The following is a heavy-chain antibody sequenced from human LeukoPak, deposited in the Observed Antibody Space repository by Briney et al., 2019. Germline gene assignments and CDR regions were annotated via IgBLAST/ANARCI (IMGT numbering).Heavy chain of an antibody. Sequence: GASVKVSCKASGYTFTTYAINWVRQAPGQRLEWMGWINTGNGSTKYSQKFQGRVTITRDTSASTAYMELSSLRSEDTAVYYCARWGCNSISCLFDYWGQGTLVTVSS. V-gene: IGHV1-3*04. D-gene: IGHD3-3*02. CDR1: GYTFTTYA. CDR3: ARWGCNSISCLFDY. J-gene: IGHJ4*02. CDR2: INTGNGST.